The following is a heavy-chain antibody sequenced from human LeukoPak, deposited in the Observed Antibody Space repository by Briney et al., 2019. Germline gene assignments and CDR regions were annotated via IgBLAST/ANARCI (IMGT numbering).Heavy chain of an antibody. CDR3: ARFSNAHGVKFDY. J-gene: IGHJ4*02. V-gene: IGHV4-31*03. Sequence: SETPSLTCTVSGGSISSGDFSWSWVRQHPEKGLEWIGYIYYSGTAYYNPSLKSRVTMSVDTSKNQFSLKLDSVTAADTAVYYCARFSNAHGVKFDYWGQGTLVTVSS. CDR1: GGSISSGDFS. D-gene: IGHD2-8*01. CDR2: IYYSGTA.